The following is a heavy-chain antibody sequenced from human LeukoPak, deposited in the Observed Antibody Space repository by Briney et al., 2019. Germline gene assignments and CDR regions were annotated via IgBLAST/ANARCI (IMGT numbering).Heavy chain of an antibody. V-gene: IGHV1-18*04. Sequence: GASVKVSCKAFGYSFTSYGISWVRQAPGQGLEWMGWISAYNGNTNYAQKLQGRVTMTTDTSTSTAYMELRSLRSDDTAVCYCARDPALDCGGDCYSFGLDYWGQGTLVTVSS. D-gene: IGHD2-21*02. CDR1: GYSFTSYG. CDR2: ISAYNGNT. J-gene: IGHJ4*02. CDR3: ARDPALDCGGDCYSFGLDY.